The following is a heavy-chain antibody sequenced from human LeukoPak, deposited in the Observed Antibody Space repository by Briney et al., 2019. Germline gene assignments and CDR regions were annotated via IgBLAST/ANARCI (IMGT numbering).Heavy chain of an antibody. D-gene: IGHD6-19*01. CDR3: ASPSGYSSGWIFDY. CDR2: ISSSSSYI. Sequence: GGSLRLSCTASGFTFSSYSMNWVRQAPGKGLEWVSSISSSSSYIYYADSVKGRFTISRDNAKNSLYLQMNSLRAEDTAVYYCASPSGYSSGWIFDYWGQGTLVTVSS. J-gene: IGHJ4*02. V-gene: IGHV3-21*01. CDR1: GFTFSSYS.